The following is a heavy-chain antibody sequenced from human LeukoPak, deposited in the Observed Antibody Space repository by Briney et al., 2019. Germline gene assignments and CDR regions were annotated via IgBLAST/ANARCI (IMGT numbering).Heavy chain of an antibody. J-gene: IGHJ4*02. V-gene: IGHV1-18*01. CDR1: GYTFTNYG. D-gene: IGHD6-13*01. CDR3: ARDLRIAAAAQLDY. CDR2: ISAYNGNT. Sequence: GASVKVSCKASGYTFTNYGISWVRQAPGQGLEWMGWISAYNGNTNYAQKLKGRVTMTTDTSTSTAYMELRSLRSDDTAVYYCARDLRIAAAAQLDYWGQGTLVTVSS.